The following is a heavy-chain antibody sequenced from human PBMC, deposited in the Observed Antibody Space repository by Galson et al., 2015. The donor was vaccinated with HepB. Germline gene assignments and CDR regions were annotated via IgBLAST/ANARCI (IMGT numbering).Heavy chain of an antibody. D-gene: IGHD6-13*01. CDR1: GFTFSSYW. J-gene: IGHJ4*02. V-gene: IGHV3-7*03. CDR2: IKQDGSEK. CDR3: ARDQVQQLVRRWLGNFDY. Sequence: SLRLSCAASGFTFSSYWMSWVRQAPGKGLEWVANIKQDGSEKYYVGSVKGRFTISRDNAKNSLYLQMNSLRAEDTAVYYCARDQVQQLVRRWLGNFDYWGQGTLVTVSS.